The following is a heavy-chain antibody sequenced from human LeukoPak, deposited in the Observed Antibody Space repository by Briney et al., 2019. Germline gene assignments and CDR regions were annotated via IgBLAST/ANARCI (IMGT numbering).Heavy chain of an antibody. D-gene: IGHD5-24*01. CDR2: ISSSDNII. J-gene: IGHJ4*02. CDR1: GFAFSDYS. Sequence: GGSLRLSCAASGFAFSDYSMNWVRQTPGEGLEWVSYISSSDNIIHYADSAKGRFTISRDNAKNSLYLQMNSLRAEDTAVYYCARDLGDGYNPLDYWGQGTLVTVSS. CDR3: ARDLGDGYNPLDY. V-gene: IGHV3-48*04.